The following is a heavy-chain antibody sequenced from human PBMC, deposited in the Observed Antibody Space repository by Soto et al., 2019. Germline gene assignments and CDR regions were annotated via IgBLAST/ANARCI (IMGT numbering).Heavy chain of an antibody. V-gene: IGHV3-53*01. CDR3: GGEGPGFYGMSFDP. J-gene: IGHJ3*01. CDR1: GFTVSTNY. Sequence: EVQLVESGGGLIQPGGSLRLSCTASGFTVSTNYMAWVRRAAGKGLEWVSVIFASGKTYYADAVKGRFTVSRDKSQNKLFLQMRSLPVVDTDFYFWGGEGPGFYGMSFDPWGQGTAVNLSS. CDR2: IFASGKT. D-gene: IGHD3-22*01.